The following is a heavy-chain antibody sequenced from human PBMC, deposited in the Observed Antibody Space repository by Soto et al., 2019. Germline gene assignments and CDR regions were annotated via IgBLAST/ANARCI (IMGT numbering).Heavy chain of an antibody. D-gene: IGHD6-13*01. Sequence: KTSETLSLTCTVSGGPMIAYYWNWMRQPPGKGLQWIGYTYYSGSTTYNPSLKSRVTISVDSSKNQFSLKLDSVTPADTAVYYCARVRGTAGKRYFDYWGPGTLVTVSS. J-gene: IGHJ4*02. CDR3: ARVRGTAGKRYFDY. V-gene: IGHV4-59*01. CDR1: GGPMIAYY. CDR2: TYYSGST.